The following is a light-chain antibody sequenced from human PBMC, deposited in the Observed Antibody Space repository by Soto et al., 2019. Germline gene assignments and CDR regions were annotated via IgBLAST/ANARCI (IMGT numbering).Light chain of an antibody. J-gene: IGLJ2*01. CDR1: SSNIGAGYD. V-gene: IGLV1-40*01. Sequence: QAVVTQPPSVSGAPGQRVTISCTGSSSNIGAGYDVHWYQQLPGTAPKLLIYGNNNRPSGVPDRFSGSKSGTSASLAITGLLAEDEADYYCQSYDSSLSGLGVFGGGTKVTVL. CDR2: GNN. CDR3: QSYDSSLSGLGV.